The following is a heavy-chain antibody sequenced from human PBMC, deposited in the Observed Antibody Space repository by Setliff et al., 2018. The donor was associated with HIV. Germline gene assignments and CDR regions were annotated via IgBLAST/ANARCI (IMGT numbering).Heavy chain of an antibody. V-gene: IGHV1-18*01. CDR3: ATVNTVGYNYYGMDV. J-gene: IGHJ6*02. CDR2: ISTYNGNT. D-gene: IGHD5-18*01. CDR1: GDTFTKYG. Sequence: ASVKVSCKSSGDTFTKYGISWVRQAPGQGLEWMGWISTYNGNTNYAQKLQGRVTMTTDTTTSTAYMELRSLRSDDTAVYFCATVNTVGYNYYGMDVWGQGTTVTVS.